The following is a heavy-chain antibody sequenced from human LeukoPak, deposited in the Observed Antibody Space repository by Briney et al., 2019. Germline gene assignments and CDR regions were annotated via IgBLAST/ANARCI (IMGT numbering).Heavy chain of an antibody. CDR3: ARGENPLNLHIAIVDY. CDR1: GYSISSGYY. V-gene: IGHV4-38-2*02. Sequence: SETLSLTCTVSGYSISSGYYWGWIRQPPGKGLEWIGSIYHSGSTYYNPSLKSRVTLSVDTSKNQFSLKPSSVTAADTAVYYCARGENPLNLHIAIVDYWGQGTLVTVSS. CDR2: IYHSGST. J-gene: IGHJ4*02. D-gene: IGHD6-13*01.